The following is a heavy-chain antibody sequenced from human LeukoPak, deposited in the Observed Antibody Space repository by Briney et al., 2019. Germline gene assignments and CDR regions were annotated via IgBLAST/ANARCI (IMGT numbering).Heavy chain of an antibody. D-gene: IGHD1-26*01. CDR2: IRYDGSNK. J-gene: IGHJ6*03. V-gene: IGHV3-30*02. Sequence: GGSLRLSCAASGFTFSSYGMHWVRQAPGKGLEWVAFIRYDGSNKYYADSVKGRFTISRDNSKNTLYLQMNSLRAEDTAVYYCAKQGGEPPYYYMDVWGKGTTVTVSS. CDR3: AKQGGEPPYYYMDV. CDR1: GFTFSSYG.